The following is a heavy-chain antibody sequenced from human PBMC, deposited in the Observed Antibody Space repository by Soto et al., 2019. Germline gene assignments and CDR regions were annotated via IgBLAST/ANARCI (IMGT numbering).Heavy chain of an antibody. J-gene: IGHJ5*02. Sequence: GGSLRLSCAASGFTFSSYSMNWVRQAPGKGLEWVSYISSSSSTIYYADSVKGRFTISRDNAKNSLYLQMNSLRAEDTAVYYCARDYDFCSGYRPPPLWFDPWGQGTLVTVSS. D-gene: IGHD3-3*01. V-gene: IGHV3-48*01. CDR3: ARDYDFCSGYRPPPLWFDP. CDR1: GFTFSSYS. CDR2: ISSSSSTI.